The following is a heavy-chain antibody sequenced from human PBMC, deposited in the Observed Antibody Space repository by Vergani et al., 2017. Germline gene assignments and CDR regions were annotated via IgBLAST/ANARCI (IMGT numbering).Heavy chain of an antibody. CDR2: IYYSGST. CDR1: GDSISSSSYY. Sequence: QVQLQESGPGLVKPPGTLSLTCAVSGDSISSSSYYWGWIRQPPGKGLEWIGSIYYSGSTYYNPSLKSRVTISVDTSKNQFSLKLSSVTAADTAVYYCARGRYFDWLLPLDYWGQGTLVTVSS. D-gene: IGHD3-9*01. V-gene: IGHV4-39*01. CDR3: ARGRYFDWLLPLDY. J-gene: IGHJ4*02.